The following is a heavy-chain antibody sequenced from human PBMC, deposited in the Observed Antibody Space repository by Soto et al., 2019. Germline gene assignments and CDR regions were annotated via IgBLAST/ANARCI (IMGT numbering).Heavy chain of an antibody. V-gene: IGHV4-59*08. J-gene: IGHJ5*02. D-gene: IGHD3-3*01. Sequence: SETLSLTCTVSGGSISSYYWSWIRQPPGKGLEWIGYIYYSGSTNYNPSLKSRVTISVDTSKNQFSLKLSSVTAADTAVYYCARARGSGYYMNWFDPWGQGTLVTVSS. CDR2: IYYSGST. CDR3: ARARGSGYYMNWFDP. CDR1: GGSISSYY.